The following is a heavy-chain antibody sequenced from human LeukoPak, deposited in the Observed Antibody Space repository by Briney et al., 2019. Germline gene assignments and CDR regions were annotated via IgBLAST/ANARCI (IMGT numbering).Heavy chain of an antibody. V-gene: IGHV3-21*01. J-gene: IGHJ6*02. D-gene: IGHD2-21*02. CDR1: GFAFSSYS. CDR3: ARAYCGGDCYSIYYYGMDV. Sequence: PGGSLRLSCAASGFAFSSYSMNWVRQAPGKGLEWVSSISSSSSYIYYADSVKGRFTISRDNAKNSLYLQMNSLRAEDTAVYYCARAYCGGDCYSIYYYGMDVWGQGTTVTVSS. CDR2: ISSSSSYI.